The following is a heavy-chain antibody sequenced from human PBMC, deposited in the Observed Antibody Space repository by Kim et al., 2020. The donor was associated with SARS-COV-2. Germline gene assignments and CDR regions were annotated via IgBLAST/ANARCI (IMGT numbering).Heavy chain of an antibody. D-gene: IGHD4-4*01. CDR3: ARGPRRKNPVTLGY. J-gene: IGHJ4*02. Sequence: SETLSLTCAVYGGSFSGYYWSWIRQPPGKGLEWIGEINHSGSTNYNPSLKSRVTISVDTSKNQFSLKLSSVTAADTAVYYCARGPRRKNPVTLGYWGQGTLVTVSS. V-gene: IGHV4-34*01. CDR1: GGSFSGYY. CDR2: INHSGST.